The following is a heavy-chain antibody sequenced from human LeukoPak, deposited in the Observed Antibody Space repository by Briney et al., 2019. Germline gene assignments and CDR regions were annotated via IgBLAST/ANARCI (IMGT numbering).Heavy chain of an antibody. CDR3: ARGRYSGSYLLDY. D-gene: IGHD1-26*01. CDR2: ISSSSTYR. V-gene: IGHV3-21*01. CDR1: GFTFSSYG. Sequence: GGTLRLSCAASGFTFSSYGVSWVRQAPGKGLEWVSSISSSSTYRYYAASVRGRFTISRDNAKNSLYLQMNSLRAEDTALYYCARGRYSGSYLLDYWGQGTLVTVSS. J-gene: IGHJ4*02.